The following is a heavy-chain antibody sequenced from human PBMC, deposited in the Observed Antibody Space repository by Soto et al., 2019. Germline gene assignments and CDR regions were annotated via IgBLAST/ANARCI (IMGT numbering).Heavy chain of an antibody. J-gene: IGHJ3*02. D-gene: IGHD3-22*01. CDR2: IYYSGST. CDR1: GGSISSYY. V-gene: IGHV4-59*01. Sequence: PSETLSLTCTVSGGSISSYYWSWIRQPPGKGLEWIGYIYYSGSTNYNPSLKSRVTISVDTSKNQFSLKLSSVTAADTAVYYCARAHYYDSSGFNGAFDIWRQGTMVTV. CDR3: ARAHYYDSSGFNGAFDI.